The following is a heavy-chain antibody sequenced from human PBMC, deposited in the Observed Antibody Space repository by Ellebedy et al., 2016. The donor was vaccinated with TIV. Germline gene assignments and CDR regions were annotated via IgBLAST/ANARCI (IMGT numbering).Heavy chain of an antibody. J-gene: IGHJ4*02. V-gene: IGHV3-11*06. CDR3: ARAMYSSGWYFGY. CDR2: ISSSSGYT. CDR1: GFTFSDYY. Sequence: GESLKISCAASGFTFSDYYMSWIRQAPGKGLEWVSYISSSSGYTNYADSVKGRFTISRDNAKNSLYLQMNSLRAEDTAVYYCARAMYSSGWYFGYWGQGTLVTVSS. D-gene: IGHD6-19*01.